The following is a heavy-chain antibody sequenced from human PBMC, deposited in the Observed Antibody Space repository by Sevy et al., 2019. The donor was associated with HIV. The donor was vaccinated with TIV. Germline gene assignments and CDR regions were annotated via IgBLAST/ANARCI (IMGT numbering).Heavy chain of an antibody. CDR2: IKQDGSEK. V-gene: IGHV3-7*01. D-gene: IGHD5-18*01. CDR3: ARAQLGEFSH. CDR1: VFTFSSYW. Sequence: GGSLRLSCAASVFTFSSYWMSWVRQAPGKGLEWVANIKQDGSEKYYVDSVKGRFTISRDNAKNSLYLQMNSLRAEDTAVYYCARAQLGEFSHWGQGTLVTVSS. J-gene: IGHJ4*02.